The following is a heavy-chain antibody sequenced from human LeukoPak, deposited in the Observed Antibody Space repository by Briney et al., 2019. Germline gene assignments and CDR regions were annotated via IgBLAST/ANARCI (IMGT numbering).Heavy chain of an antibody. CDR1: GYTFTSYY. D-gene: IGHD1-26*01. CDR3: ARAYATNSPSDY. CDR2: INPSGGGT. Sequence: ASVKVSCKASGYTFTSYYVHWVRQAPGQGLEWMGIINPSGGGTSYAQKFQGRVTMTSDTSTTTIYMELSSLRSEDTAVYYCARAYATNSPSDYWGQGTLVTVSS. V-gene: IGHV1-46*01. J-gene: IGHJ4*02.